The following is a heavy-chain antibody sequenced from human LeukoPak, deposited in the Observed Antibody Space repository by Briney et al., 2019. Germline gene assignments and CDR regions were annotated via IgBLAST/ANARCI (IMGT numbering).Heavy chain of an antibody. CDR3: TSSVVVAANWGYY. Sequence: GGSLRLSCTASGFTFGDYAMSWFRQAPGKGLEWVGFIRSKAYGGTTEYAASVKGRFTISRDDSKSIAYLQMNSLKTEDTAVYYCTSSVVVAANWGYYWGQGTLVTVSS. CDR1: GFTFGDYA. CDR2: IRSKAYGGTT. J-gene: IGHJ4*02. D-gene: IGHD2-15*01. V-gene: IGHV3-49*03.